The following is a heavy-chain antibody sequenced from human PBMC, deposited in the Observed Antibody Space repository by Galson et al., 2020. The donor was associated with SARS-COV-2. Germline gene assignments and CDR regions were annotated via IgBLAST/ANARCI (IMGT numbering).Heavy chain of an antibody. CDR2: IHYSGTT. CDR3: ATSGVLVVVAEQ. V-gene: IGHV4-59*11. D-gene: IGHD2-15*01. CDR1: GGSISSHY. Sequence: ASETLSLTCTVSGGSISSHYWSWIRQPPGKGLEWIGYIHYSGTTKYNPSLKSRATISADTSKIKFSLTLNSVTAADTAVYYCATSGVLVVVAEQWGQGSLVSVS. J-gene: IGHJ4*02.